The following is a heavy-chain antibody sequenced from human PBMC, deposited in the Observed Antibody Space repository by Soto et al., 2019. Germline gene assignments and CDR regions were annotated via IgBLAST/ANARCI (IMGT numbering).Heavy chain of an antibody. Sequence: PSETLSLTCTVSGGSVSSSGSHYWGWIRQPPGQELEWIGSMYPSGSTYSNPSLKSRVIISVDTSKNQFSLKLNSVTAADTAVYYCARAAMGGSSWPFDYWGQGTLVTVSS. CDR3: ARAAMGGSSWPFDY. J-gene: IGHJ4*02. V-gene: IGHV4-39*07. CDR1: GGSVSSSGSHY. D-gene: IGHD6-13*01. CDR2: MYPSGST.